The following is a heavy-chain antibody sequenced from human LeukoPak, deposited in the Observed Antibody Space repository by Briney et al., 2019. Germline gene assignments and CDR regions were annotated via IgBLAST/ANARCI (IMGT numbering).Heavy chain of an antibody. D-gene: IGHD5-24*01. Sequence: GASLKVSCKASGYTFTSYYIHWVRQASGQGLEYMGIIRPSGSTAYAQKFLGRITMTRDTSTSAVHMELSSLRSEDTAVYYCAREGPETYYFDFWGQGTLVTVSS. CDR2: IRPSGST. V-gene: IGHV1-46*01. CDR3: AREGPETYYFDF. CDR1: GYTFTSYY. J-gene: IGHJ4*02.